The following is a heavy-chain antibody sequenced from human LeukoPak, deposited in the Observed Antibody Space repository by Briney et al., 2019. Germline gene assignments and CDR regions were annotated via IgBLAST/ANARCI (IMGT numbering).Heavy chain of an antibody. D-gene: IGHD1-14*01. CDR3: VRHNNQKYVADY. Sequence: PSETLSLTCTVSGGSISSSSYYWGWIRQPPGKGLEWIGNIYYSGSTYYNPSLKSRVTISVDTSKSQFSLKLSSVTAADTAMYYCVRHNNQKYVADYWGQGTLVTVSS. CDR2: IYYSGST. CDR1: GGSISSSSYY. V-gene: IGHV4-39*01. J-gene: IGHJ4*02.